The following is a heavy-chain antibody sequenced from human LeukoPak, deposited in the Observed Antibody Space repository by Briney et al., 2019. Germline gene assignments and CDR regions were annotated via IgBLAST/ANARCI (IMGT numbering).Heavy chain of an antibody. CDR3: ARDKGVGSGWYLAFDI. V-gene: IGHV4-59*01. J-gene: IGHJ3*02. CDR1: GGSISSYY. Sequence: SETLSLTCTVSGGSISSYYWSWIRQPPGKGLEWIGYIYYSGSTNYNPSLKSQVTISVDTSKNQFSLKLSSVTAADTAVYYCARDKGVGSGWYLAFDIWGQGTMVTVSS. D-gene: IGHD6-19*01. CDR2: IYYSGST.